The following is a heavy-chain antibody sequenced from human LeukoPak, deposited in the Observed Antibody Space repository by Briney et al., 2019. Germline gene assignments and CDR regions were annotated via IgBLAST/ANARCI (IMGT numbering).Heavy chain of an antibody. J-gene: IGHJ4*02. V-gene: IGHV3-48*01. D-gene: IGHD2-2*01. Sequence: PGGSLRLSCAASGFTFSSYSMNWVRQAPGKGLEWVSYISSSSSTIYYADSVKGRFTISRDNAKNSLYLQMDSLRAEDTAMYYCARRGYCSATTCFAYFDYWGQGTLVTVSS. CDR2: ISSSSSTI. CDR1: GFTFSSYS. CDR3: ARRGYCSATTCFAYFDY.